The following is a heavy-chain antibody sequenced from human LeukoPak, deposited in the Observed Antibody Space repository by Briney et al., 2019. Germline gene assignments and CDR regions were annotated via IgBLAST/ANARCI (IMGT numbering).Heavy chain of an antibody. CDR1: GFTFSSCE. CDR3: ARAYLPYFDY. V-gene: IGHV3-48*03. Sequence: GGSLRLSCAASGFTFSSCEMNWVRQAPGKGLEWVSYISSSGSTIYYADSVEGRFTISRDNAKNSLYLQMNSLRAEDTAVYYCARAYLPYFDYWGQGTLVTVSS. CDR2: ISSSGSTI. J-gene: IGHJ4*02.